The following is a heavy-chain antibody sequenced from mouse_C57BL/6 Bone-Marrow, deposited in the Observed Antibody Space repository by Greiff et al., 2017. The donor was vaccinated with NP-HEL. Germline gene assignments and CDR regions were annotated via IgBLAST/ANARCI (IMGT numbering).Heavy chain of an antibody. CDR1: GYAFTNYL. CDR3: ARGGTTVVGGYYCDY. D-gene: IGHD1-1*01. CDR2: INPGSGGT. J-gene: IGHJ2*01. V-gene: IGHV1-54*01. Sequence: QVQLQQSGAELVRPGTSVKVSCKASGYAFTNYLIEWVKQRPGQGLEWIGVINPGSGGTNYNEKFKGKATLTADKSSSTAYMQLSSLTSEDSAVYFCARGGTTVVGGYYCDYWGKGTTLTVSS.